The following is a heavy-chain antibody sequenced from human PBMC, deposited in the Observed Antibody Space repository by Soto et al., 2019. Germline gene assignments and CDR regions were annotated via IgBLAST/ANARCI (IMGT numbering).Heavy chain of an antibody. V-gene: IGHV4-4*07. Sequence: QVKLQESGPGLVKPSETLSLTCTVSGGSMTGYFWTWLRQPAGKGLEWIGHVYNSGNTDYTPSLESRMTMAVDTSKQQFTLKVKSVTSADTAMYYCARTHWVYGTEYWGQGTLVTVSS. J-gene: IGHJ4*02. CDR2: VYNSGNT. CDR1: GGSMTGYF. CDR3: ARTHWVYGTEY. D-gene: IGHD2-8*01.